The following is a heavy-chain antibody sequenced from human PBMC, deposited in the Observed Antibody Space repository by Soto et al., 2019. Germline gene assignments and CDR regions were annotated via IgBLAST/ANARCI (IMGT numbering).Heavy chain of an antibody. CDR3: ARATVLSFQADY. J-gene: IGHJ4*02. D-gene: IGHD4-17*01. CDR2: IAPVLRST. V-gene: IGHV1-69*13. Sequence: SVKVSCKAPGDTLNYYAIVWVRQAPGQGLEWVGGIAPVLRSTNYALKFQGRVKITADASTSTAFLEMSSLRSEDTGIYFCARATVLSFQADYWGQGTLVTVSS. CDR1: GDTLNYYA.